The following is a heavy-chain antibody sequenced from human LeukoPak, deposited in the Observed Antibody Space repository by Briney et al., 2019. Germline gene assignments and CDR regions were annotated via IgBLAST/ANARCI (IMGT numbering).Heavy chain of an antibody. Sequence: GGSLRFSCAASGFTLSSYAMSWVRQAPGKGLEWVSAISGSGGSTYYADSVKGRFTISRDNSKNTLYLQMNSLRAEDTAVYYCAKELDFGVVMYFDYWGQGTLVTVSS. CDR3: AKELDFGVVMYFDY. V-gene: IGHV3-23*01. CDR2: ISGSGGST. D-gene: IGHD3-3*01. CDR1: GFTLSSYA. J-gene: IGHJ4*02.